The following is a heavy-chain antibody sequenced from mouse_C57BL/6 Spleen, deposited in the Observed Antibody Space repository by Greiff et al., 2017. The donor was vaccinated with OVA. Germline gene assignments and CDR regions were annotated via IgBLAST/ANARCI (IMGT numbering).Heavy chain of an antibody. V-gene: IGHV2-2*01. CDR1: GFSLTSYG. D-gene: IGHD1-1*01. J-gene: IGHJ4*01. CDR3: ARSIRITTVVALDY. CDR2: IWSGGST. Sequence: VQLQESGPGLVQPSQSLSITCTVSGFSLTSYGVHWVRQSPGQGLEWLGVIWSGGSTAYNAAFISSLSISNDNSTTQVFSKMHSLQADDTAIYDCARSIRITTVVALDYWGQGTSVTVSS.